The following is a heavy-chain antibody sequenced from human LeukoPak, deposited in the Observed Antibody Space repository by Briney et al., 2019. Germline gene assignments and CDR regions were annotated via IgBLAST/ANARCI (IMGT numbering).Heavy chain of an antibody. CDR2: IHDTGST. CDR3: ARGTVEAIGTHFDY. D-gene: IGHD1-26*01. V-gene: IGHV4-59*01. J-gene: IGHJ4*02. Sequence: SETLSLTCRVSSGSIRNYYWSWIRQPPGKGLEWLGYIHDTGSTNYNPSLKSRVTMSVDTSKNQFSLNLRSVTTADTAVYYCARGTVEAIGTHFDYWGQGTLVTVSS. CDR1: SGSIRNYY.